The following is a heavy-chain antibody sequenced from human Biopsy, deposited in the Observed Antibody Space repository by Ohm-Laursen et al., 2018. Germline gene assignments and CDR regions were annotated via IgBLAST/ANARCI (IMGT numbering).Heavy chain of an antibody. CDR2: IYNSETT. J-gene: IGHJ4*02. V-gene: IGHV4-39*01. Sequence: SDTLSPTCTVSGDSISTSTTYYWAWLRQPPGKGLEWIGSIYNSETTFYNPSLKSRVAISVDASKNQFSLKLTSVTAADTAVYFCARVKGEWPEYEFDKWGQGILVTVSS. D-gene: IGHD3-16*01. CDR3: ARVKGEWPEYEFDK. CDR1: GDSISTSTTYY.